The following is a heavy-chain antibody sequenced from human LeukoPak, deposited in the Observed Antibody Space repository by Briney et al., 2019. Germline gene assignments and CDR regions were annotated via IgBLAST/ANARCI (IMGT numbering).Heavy chain of an antibody. J-gene: IGHJ3*02. D-gene: IGHD3-22*01. V-gene: IGHV3-30*14. CDR1: GFAFSRYA. CDR3: ARGGRGSAAVVAPRSFDI. CDR2: ISYGGSNK. Sequence: GGSLRLSCAASGFAFSRYAMHWVRQAPGKGLEWLAFISYGGSNKYYADSVKGRFIISRDISKNTLYLQMNSLRAEDSALYYCARGGRGSAAVVAPRSFDIWGQGTMVTVSS.